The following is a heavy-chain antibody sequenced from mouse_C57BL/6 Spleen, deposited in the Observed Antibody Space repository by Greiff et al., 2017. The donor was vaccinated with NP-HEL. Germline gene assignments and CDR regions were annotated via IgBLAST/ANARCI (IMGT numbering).Heavy chain of an antibody. V-gene: IGHV1-15*01. Sequence: QVQLQQSGAELVRPGASVTLSCKASGYTFTDYEMHWVKQTPVHGLEWIGAIDPETGGTAYNQKFKGKAILTADKSSSTAYMELRSLTSEDSAVDYCTTGNRGYFDVWGTGTTVTVSS. D-gene: IGHD2-1*01. CDR3: TTGNRGYFDV. J-gene: IGHJ1*03. CDR2: IDPETGGT. CDR1: GYTFTDYE.